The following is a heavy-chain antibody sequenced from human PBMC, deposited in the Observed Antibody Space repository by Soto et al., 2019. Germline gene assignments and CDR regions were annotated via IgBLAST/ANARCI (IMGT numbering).Heavy chain of an antibody. CDR2: IRSKANSYAT. V-gene: IGHV3-73*02. D-gene: IGHD5-12*01. Sequence: EVQLVESGGGLVQPGGSLKLSCAASGLTFSGSAIHWVRQASGKGLEWVDRIRSKANSYATAYAASVKGRFTISRDDSKNTAYLQMNSLKTEDTAVYYCTRISGYLYNYYGMDVWGQGTTVTVSS. CDR3: TRISGYLYNYYGMDV. CDR1: GLTFSGSA. J-gene: IGHJ6*02.